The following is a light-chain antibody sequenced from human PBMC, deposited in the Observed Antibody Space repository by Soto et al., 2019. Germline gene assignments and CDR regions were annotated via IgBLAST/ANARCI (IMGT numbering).Light chain of an antibody. V-gene: IGLV2-8*01. Sequence: QSVLTQPPSASGSPGQSVTISCIGTALAIGRYNSVSWYPHHPGKAPKLIIYEVAKRPSGVPDRFSCSKXXNTASLTVSGLQADDEADYYCNSYVGSNNYVFGTGTKVTVL. CDR3: NSYVGSNNYV. J-gene: IGLJ1*01. CDR1: ALAIGRYNS. CDR2: EVA.